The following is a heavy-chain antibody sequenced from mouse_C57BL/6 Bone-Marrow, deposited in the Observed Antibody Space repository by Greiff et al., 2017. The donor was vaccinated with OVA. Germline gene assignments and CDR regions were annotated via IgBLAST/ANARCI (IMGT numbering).Heavy chain of an antibody. CDR1: GYTFTSYW. Sequence: VQLQQPGAELVMPGASVKLSCKASGYTFTSYWMHWVKQRPGQGLEWIGEIDPSDSYTNYNPKFKGKSTLTVDKSSSTAYLQLSSLTSKDSAVYYCAREGAQRDYWGQGTTLTVSS. D-gene: IGHD3-1*01. CDR2: IDPSDSYT. CDR3: AREGAQRDY. V-gene: IGHV1-69*01. J-gene: IGHJ2*01.